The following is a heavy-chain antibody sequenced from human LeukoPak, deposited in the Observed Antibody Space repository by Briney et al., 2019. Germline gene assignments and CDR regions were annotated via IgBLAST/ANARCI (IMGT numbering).Heavy chain of an antibody. CDR2: IIPIFGTA. D-gene: IGHD6-6*01. CDR1: GGTFSSYA. Sequence: SVTVSCTASGGTFSSYAISWVRQAPGQGLEWMGGIIPIFGTANYAQKFQDRVTITADESTSTAYMELSSLRSEDTAVYYCARSASSSSYYGMDVWGQGTTVTVSS. CDR3: ARSASSSSYYGMDV. J-gene: IGHJ6*02. V-gene: IGHV1-69*13.